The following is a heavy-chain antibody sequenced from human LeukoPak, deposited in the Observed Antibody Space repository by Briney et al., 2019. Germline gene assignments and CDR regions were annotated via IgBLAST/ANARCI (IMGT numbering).Heavy chain of an antibody. CDR3: ARGLGSYSGDY. CDR1: GGSFSGYY. Sequence: PSETLSLTCAVSGGSFSGYYWSWIRQPPGKGLEWIGEINHSGSTNYNPSLKSRVTISVDTSKNQFSLKLSSVTAADTAVYCCARGLGSYSGDYWGQGTLVTVSS. D-gene: IGHD1-26*01. CDR2: INHSGST. V-gene: IGHV4-34*01. J-gene: IGHJ4*02.